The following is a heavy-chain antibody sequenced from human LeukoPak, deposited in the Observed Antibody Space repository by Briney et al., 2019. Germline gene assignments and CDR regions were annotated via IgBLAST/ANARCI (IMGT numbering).Heavy chain of an antibody. V-gene: IGHV3-15*01. Sequence: GGSLRLSCAASGFTFSNAWMSWVRQAPGKGLGWVGRIKSKTDGGTTDYAAPVKGRFTISRDDSKNTLYLQMNSLKTEDTAVYYCTTVTYYYGSGSPWGQGTLVTVSS. CDR2: IKSKTDGGTT. D-gene: IGHD3-10*01. CDR3: TTVTYYYGSGSP. CDR1: GFTFSNAW. J-gene: IGHJ4*02.